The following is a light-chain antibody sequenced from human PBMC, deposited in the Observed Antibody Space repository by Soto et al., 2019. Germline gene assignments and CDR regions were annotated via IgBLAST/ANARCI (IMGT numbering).Light chain of an antibody. V-gene: IGKV3-15*01. J-gene: IGKJ4*01. CDR2: GAS. CDR1: RSVSSN. CDR3: QQYNNWPLT. Sequence: EIVMTQSPATLSVSPGERATLSCRASRSVSSNLAWYQQKAGQAPRLLMYGASTRATGIPARFSGSGSGTEFTLTISSLQSEDFAVYYCQQYNNWPLTFGGGTKVDIK.